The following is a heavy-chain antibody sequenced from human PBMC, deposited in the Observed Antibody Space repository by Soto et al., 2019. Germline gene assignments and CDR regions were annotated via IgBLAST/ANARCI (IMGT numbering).Heavy chain of an antibody. Sequence: ASVKVSCKYCGVTFSNYAISWVRQAPGQGLEWMGGIIPLFGTANYAQKFQGRVTITADESTSTAYVELSSLRSEDTAVYYCARDATLYESSAYYYLYWGQGTLVTVSS. V-gene: IGHV1-69*13. CDR2: IIPLFGTA. J-gene: IGHJ4*02. CDR3: ARDATLYESSAYYYLY. D-gene: IGHD3-22*01. CDR1: GVTFSNYA.